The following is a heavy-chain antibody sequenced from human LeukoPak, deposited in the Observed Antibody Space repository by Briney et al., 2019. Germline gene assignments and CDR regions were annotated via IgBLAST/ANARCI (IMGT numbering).Heavy chain of an antibody. Sequence: SETLSLTCAVYGESFSDYYWGWIRQPPGKGLEWIGEINPSGSTNYSPSLKSRVTISVDTSKNQFSLKLSSVAAADTAVYFCVRVGYSYVRAYPTKYYYHMDVWDKGTTVTVSS. V-gene: IGHV4-34*01. D-gene: IGHD5-18*01. CDR3: VRVGYSYVRAYPTKYYYHMDV. J-gene: IGHJ6*03. CDR2: INPSGST. CDR1: GESFSDYY.